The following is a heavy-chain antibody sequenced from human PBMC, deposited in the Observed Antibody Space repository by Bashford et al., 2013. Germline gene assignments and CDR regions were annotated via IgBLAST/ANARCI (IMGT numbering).Heavy chain of an antibody. Sequence: SVKVSCKASGGTFSSYAISWVRQAPGQGLEWMGGIIPIFGTANYAQKFQGRVTITADKSTSTAYMELSSLRSEDTAVYYCAMEVGSIEGATRLLDAFDIWGQGTMVTVSS. D-gene: IGHD1-26*01. V-gene: IGHV1-69*06. CDR2: IIPIFGTA. CDR3: AMEVGSIEGATRLLDAFDI. J-gene: IGHJ3*02. CDR1: GGTFSSYA.